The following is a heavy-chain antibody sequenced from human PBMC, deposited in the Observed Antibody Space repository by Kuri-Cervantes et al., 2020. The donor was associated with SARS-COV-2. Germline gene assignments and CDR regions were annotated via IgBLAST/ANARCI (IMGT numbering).Heavy chain of an antibody. CDR2: IKSRTDGGTT. CDR1: GFTFSNAW. V-gene: IGHV3-15*07. CDR3: TMGIPAAREDYYYYGMDV. J-gene: IGHJ6*02. Sequence: GESLKISCAASGFTFSNAWMNWVRQAPGKGLEWVGRIKSRTDGGTTDYAAPVKGRFAISRDDSKNTLYLQMNSLKTEDTAVYYCTMGIPAAREDYYYYGMDVWGQGTPVTVSS. D-gene: IGHD2-2*01.